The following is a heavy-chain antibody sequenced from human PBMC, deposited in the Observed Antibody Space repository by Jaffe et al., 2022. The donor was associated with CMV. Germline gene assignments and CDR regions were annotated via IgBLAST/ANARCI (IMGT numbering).Heavy chain of an antibody. D-gene: IGHD2-21*01. CDR1: GGSISSYY. J-gene: IGHJ6*02. CDR3: ARDPGRLPPWYYYGMDV. Sequence: QVQLQESGPGLVKPSETLSLTCTVSGGSISSYYWSWIRQPPGKGLEWIGYIYYSGSTNYNPSLKSRVTISVDTSKNQFSLKLSSVTAADTAVYYCARDPGRLPPWYYYGMDVWGQGTTVTVSS. V-gene: IGHV4-59*01. CDR2: IYYSGST.